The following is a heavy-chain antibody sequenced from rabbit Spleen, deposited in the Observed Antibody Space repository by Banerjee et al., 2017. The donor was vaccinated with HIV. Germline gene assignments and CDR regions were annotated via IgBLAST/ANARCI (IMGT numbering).Heavy chain of an antibody. D-gene: IGHD8-1*01. CDR3: ARDSASSFSSYGMDL. CDR2: IDAGSSGFT. J-gene: IGHJ6*01. CDR1: GISFSSSYY. V-gene: IGHV1S45*01. Sequence: QEQLVESGGGLVQPGASLTLTCTASGISFSSSYYMCWVRQAPGKGLEWIACIDAGSSGFTYFATWAKGRFTCSKTSSTTVTLQMTSLTAADTATYFCARDSASSFSSYGMDLWGPGTLVTVS.